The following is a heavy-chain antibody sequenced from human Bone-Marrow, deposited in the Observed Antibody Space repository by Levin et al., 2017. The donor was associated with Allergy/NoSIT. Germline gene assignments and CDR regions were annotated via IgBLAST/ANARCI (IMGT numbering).Heavy chain of an antibody. V-gene: IGHV3-74*01. D-gene: IGHD7-27*01. Sequence: PGGSLRLSCAASGVMFSNFWMHWVRQVPGKGLMFVSTIKPDGTGANYADSVKGRFTISRDNSKNTLFLEMSGLRVEDTGVYYCTNSLTGEASWGRGTLVTVSS. CDR2: IKPDGTGA. CDR3: TNSLTGEAS. CDR1: GVMFSNFW. J-gene: IGHJ5*02.